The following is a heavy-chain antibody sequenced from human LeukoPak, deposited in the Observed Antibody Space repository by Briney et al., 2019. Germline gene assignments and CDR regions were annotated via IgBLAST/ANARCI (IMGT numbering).Heavy chain of an antibody. CDR1: GGTFSSYA. CDR2: IIPIFGTA. V-gene: IGHV1-69*13. CDR3: ARGRVRWELPQYYYYYYGMDV. D-gene: IGHD1-26*01. Sequence: ASVKVSCTASGGTFSSYAISWVRQAPGQGLEWMGGIIPIFGTANYAQKFQGRVTITADESTSTAYMELSSLRSEDTAVYYCARGRVRWELPQYYYYYYGMDVWGQGTTVTVSS. J-gene: IGHJ6*02.